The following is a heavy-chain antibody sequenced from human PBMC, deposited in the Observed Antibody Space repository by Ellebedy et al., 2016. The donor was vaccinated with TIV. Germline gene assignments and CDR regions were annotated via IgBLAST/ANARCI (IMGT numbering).Heavy chain of an antibody. Sequence: ASVKVSXXASGYTFTSYGISWVRQAPGQGLEWMGWISAYNGNTNYAQKLQGRVTMTTDTSTSTAYMELRNLRSDDTAVYYCARDGYSSSSFDYWGQGTLVTVSS. V-gene: IGHV1-18*01. CDR3: ARDGYSSSSFDY. J-gene: IGHJ4*02. CDR1: GYTFTSYG. D-gene: IGHD6-6*01. CDR2: ISAYNGNT.